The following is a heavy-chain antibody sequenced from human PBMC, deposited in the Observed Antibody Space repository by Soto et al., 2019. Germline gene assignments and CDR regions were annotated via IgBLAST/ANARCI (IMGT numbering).Heavy chain of an antibody. CDR2: ISGSGGST. CDR1: GFSFSSYA. Sequence: GGSLRLSCAASGFSFSSYAMSCVRQAPGKGLEWVSAISGSGGSTYYADSVKGRFTISRDNSKNTLYLQMNSLRAEDTAVYYCARRAFGSSRSFDIWGQGTMVTVSS. V-gene: IGHV3-23*01. D-gene: IGHD6-6*01. J-gene: IGHJ3*02. CDR3: ARRAFGSSRSFDI.